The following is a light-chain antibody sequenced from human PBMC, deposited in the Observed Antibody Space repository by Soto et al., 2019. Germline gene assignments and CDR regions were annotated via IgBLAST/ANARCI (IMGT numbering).Light chain of an antibody. CDR3: QQRSNWPPDT. CDR2: GAS. J-gene: IGKJ5*01. V-gene: IGKV3-15*01. Sequence: EIVMAQSPATLSVSPGESAALSCRASQSVSRNLAWFQHKPGQAPRLLIYGASTRATGVAARFSGSGSGTEFTLTISSLQSEDFAVYYCQQRSNWPPDTFGQGTRLEIK. CDR1: QSVSRN.